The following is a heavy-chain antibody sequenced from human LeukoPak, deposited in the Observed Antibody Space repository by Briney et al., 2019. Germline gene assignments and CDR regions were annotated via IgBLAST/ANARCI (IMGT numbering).Heavy chain of an antibody. J-gene: IGHJ4*02. CDR1: GFTFSDYY. V-gene: IGHV3-11*01. CDR3: ARDAVYYYDSSGYLFY. Sequence: GGSLRLSCAASGFTFSDYYMSWIRQAPGKGLEWVSYISSSGSTIYYADSVKGRFTISRDNAKNSLYLQMNSLRAEDTAVYYCARDAVYYYDSSGYLFYWGQGTLVTVSS. CDR2: ISSSGSTI. D-gene: IGHD3-22*01.